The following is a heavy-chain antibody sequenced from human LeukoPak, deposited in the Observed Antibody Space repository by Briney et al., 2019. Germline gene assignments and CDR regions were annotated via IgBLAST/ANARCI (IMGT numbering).Heavy chain of an antibody. Sequence: GGSLRLSCAASGFTLSSYSMNWVRQAPGKGLEWVSYISSSSSTIYYADSVKGRFTISRDNAQNSLYLQMNSLRAEDTAVYHCARDGFASGSHDYWGQGTLVTVPS. D-gene: IGHD3-10*01. CDR2: ISSSSSTI. J-gene: IGHJ4*02. CDR3: ARDGFASGSHDY. CDR1: GFTLSSYS. V-gene: IGHV3-48*04.